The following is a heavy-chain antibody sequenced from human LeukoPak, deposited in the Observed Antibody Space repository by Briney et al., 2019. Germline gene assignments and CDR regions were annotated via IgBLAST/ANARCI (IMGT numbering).Heavy chain of an antibody. Sequence: GGSLRLSCAASGITFSSYGMSWVRQAPGKGLEWVSSISSTGGTTYYADSVKGRFTISRDNSKNTLYLQMNSLRAEDTAVYYCAGRYDSSGYPLHWGQGTLVTVSS. J-gene: IGHJ4*02. CDR2: ISSTGGTT. CDR3: AGRYDSSGYPLH. CDR1: GITFSSYG. V-gene: IGHV3-23*01. D-gene: IGHD3-22*01.